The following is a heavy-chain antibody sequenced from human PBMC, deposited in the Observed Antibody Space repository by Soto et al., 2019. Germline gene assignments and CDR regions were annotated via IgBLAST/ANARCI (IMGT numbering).Heavy chain of an antibody. CDR1: GGTFSSYA. CDR2: IIPIFGTA. V-gene: IGHV1-69*06. Sequence: ASVKVSCKASGGTFSSYAISWVRQAPGQGLEWMGGIIPIFGTANYAQKFQGRVTITADKSTSTAYMELSSLRSEDTAVYYCASAASSGWYKGFGAYYFDYWGQGTLVTVS. J-gene: IGHJ4*02. CDR3: ASAASSGWYKGFGAYYFDY. D-gene: IGHD6-19*01.